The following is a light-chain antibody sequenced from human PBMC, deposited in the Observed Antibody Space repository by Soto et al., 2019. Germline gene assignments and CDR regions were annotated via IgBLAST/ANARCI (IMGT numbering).Light chain of an antibody. Sequence: QAEVTQAPSVSGTPGQRVTISCSGSSSNIESNWVYWYQQLQGTAPKLLIYNNNQRPSGVYDRFSGSKSSTSASLAITGLRAEDEADYYCATWDDDRYTPIIGGGTKLTVL. V-gene: IGLV1-47*02. CDR3: ATWDDDRYTPI. J-gene: IGLJ2*01. CDR1: SSNIESNW. CDR2: NNN.